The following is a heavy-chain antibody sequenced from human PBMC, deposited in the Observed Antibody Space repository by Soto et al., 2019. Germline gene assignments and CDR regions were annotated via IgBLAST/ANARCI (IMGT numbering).Heavy chain of an antibody. D-gene: IGHD2-15*01. J-gene: IGHJ5*02. CDR1: GGTFSSYA. CDR2: IIPIFGTA. V-gene: IGHV1-69*12. Sequence: QVQLVQSGAEVKKPGSSVKVSCKASGGTFSSYAISWVRQAPGQGLEWMGGIIPIFGTANYAQKFQGRVTITADESTSTAYMELSSLRSEDTAVYYCASDGGRGVVVAAKRGYNWFDPWGQGTLVTVSS. CDR3: ASDGGRGVVVAAKRGYNWFDP.